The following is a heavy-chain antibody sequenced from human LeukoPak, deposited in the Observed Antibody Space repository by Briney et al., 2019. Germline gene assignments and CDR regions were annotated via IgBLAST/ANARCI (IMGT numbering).Heavy chain of an antibody. D-gene: IGHD6-13*01. J-gene: IGHJ4*02. V-gene: IGHV1-69*06. CDR3: ARAPPQQLVDVGDY. Sequence: GASVKVSCKASGGTFSSYAISWVRQAPGQGLEWMGRIIPIFGTANYAQKFQGRVTITADKSTSTAYMELRSLRSEDTAVYYCARAPPQQLVDVGDYWGQGTLVTVSS. CDR2: IIPIFGTA. CDR1: GGTFSSYA.